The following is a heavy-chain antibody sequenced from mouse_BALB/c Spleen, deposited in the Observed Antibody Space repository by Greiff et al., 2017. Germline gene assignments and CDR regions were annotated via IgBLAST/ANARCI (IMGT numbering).Heavy chain of an antibody. J-gene: IGHJ4*01. CDR3: AMVITRAMDY. V-gene: IGHV5-9-4*01. D-gene: IGHD2-4*01. Sequence: EVMLVESGGGLVKPGGSLKLSCAASGFTFGSYAMSWVRQSPGKRLEWVAEISSGGSYTNYPDNVTGRFTISKDNAKNTLYLGMSSLRSEDTAMYYCAMVITRAMDYWGQGTSVTVSA. CDR2: ISSGGSYT. CDR1: GFTFGSYA.